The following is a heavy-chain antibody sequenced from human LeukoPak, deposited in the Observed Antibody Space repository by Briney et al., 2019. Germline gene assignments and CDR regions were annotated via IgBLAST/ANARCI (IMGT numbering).Heavy chain of an antibody. CDR2: INHSGST. V-gene: IGHV4-34*01. CDR1: GGSFSAYY. J-gene: IGHJ4*02. CDR3: ARGAGVQWLVTGGSYYFDY. Sequence: SETLSLTCAVYGGSFSAYYWSWLRQPPGKGLEWIGEINHSGSTNYNSSLKSRVTISVDTSKNHFSLKSSSVTAADTAFYYCARGAGVQWLVTGGSYYFDYWGQGTLVTVSS. D-gene: IGHD6-19*01.